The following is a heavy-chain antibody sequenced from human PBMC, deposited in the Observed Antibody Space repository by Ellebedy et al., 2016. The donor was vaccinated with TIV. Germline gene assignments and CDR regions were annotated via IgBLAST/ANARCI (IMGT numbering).Heavy chain of an antibody. CDR1: GYTFTSYD. J-gene: IGHJ4*02. Sequence: ASVKVSXXASGYTFTSYDINWVRQAPGQGLEWMGWINPNSGGTNYAQKFQGRVTMTRDTSISTAYMELSRLRSDDTAVYYCAIEVGATAFDYWGQGTLVTVSS. V-gene: IGHV1-2*02. CDR3: AIEVGATAFDY. D-gene: IGHD1-26*01. CDR2: INPNSGGT.